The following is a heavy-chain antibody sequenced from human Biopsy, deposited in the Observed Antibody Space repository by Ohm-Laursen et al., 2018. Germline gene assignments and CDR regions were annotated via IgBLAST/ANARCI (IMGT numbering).Heavy chain of an antibody. D-gene: IGHD1-26*01. Sequence: SLRLSCSASGFSFTSYAMSWVRQAPGKGLEWVADIKRDGSEEFYVDSVKGRFAISRDNARDLVFLQMNNVRAEDTGVYYCAREIEGYYRPSDYWGQGTLVTVSS. CDR1: GFSFTSYA. CDR3: AREIEGYYRPSDY. J-gene: IGHJ4*02. V-gene: IGHV3-7*01. CDR2: IKRDGSEE.